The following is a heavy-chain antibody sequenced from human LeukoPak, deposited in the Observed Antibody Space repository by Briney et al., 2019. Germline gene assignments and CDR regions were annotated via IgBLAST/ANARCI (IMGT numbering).Heavy chain of an antibody. D-gene: IGHD3-3*01. CDR2: IIPIFGTA. CDR1: GGTFISYA. CDR3: ARVQYDFWSGYSWGPVDI. Sequence: SVKVSCKASGGTFISYAISWVRQAPGQGLEWMGGIIPIFGTANYAQKFQGRVTITTDESTSTAYMELSSLRSEDTAVYYCARVQYDFWSGYSWGPVDIWGQGTMVTVSS. J-gene: IGHJ3*02. V-gene: IGHV1-69*05.